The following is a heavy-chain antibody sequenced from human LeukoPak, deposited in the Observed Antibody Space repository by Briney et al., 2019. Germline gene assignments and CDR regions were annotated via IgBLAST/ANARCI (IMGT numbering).Heavy chain of an antibody. J-gene: IGHJ6*03. V-gene: IGHV4-38-2*01. CDR1: GYSISNGYY. Sequence: SGTVSLTCAVSGYSISNGYYWVWIRQPPGRGLEWIGSLYHSDSAYYNTSLRSRVSMSVDTSKNQFSLTLSFVTAADTAVYYCARQHDSYYYYYIDVWGSGTTVTVSS. CDR2: LYHSDSA. CDR3: ARQHDSYYYYYIDV.